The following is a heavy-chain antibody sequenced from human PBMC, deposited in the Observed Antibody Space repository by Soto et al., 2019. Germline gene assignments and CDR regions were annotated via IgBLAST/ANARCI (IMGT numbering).Heavy chain of an antibody. V-gene: IGHV3-74*01. CDR3: ARDRRYDILTGPMGV. CDR1: GFTFSSYW. D-gene: IGHD3-9*01. Sequence: GGSLRLSCAASGFTFSSYWMHWVRQAPGKGLVWVSRINSDGSSTSYADSVKGRFTISRDNAKNTLYLQMNSQRAEDTAVYYCARDRRYDILTGPMGVLGQGTRVTVCS. CDR2: INSDGSST. J-gene: IGHJ6*02.